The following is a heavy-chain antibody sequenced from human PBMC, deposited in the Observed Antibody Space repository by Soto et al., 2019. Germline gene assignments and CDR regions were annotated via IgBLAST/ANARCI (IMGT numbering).Heavy chain of an antibody. D-gene: IGHD1-1*01. Sequence: SVKVSCKASGGTFSSYAISWVRQAPGQGLEWMGGIIPIFGTANYAQKFQGRVTITADESTSTAYMELSSLRSEDTAVYYCAREPSWNDGGGGGDVWGQGTTVTVSS. J-gene: IGHJ6*02. V-gene: IGHV1-69*13. CDR1: GGTFSSYA. CDR2: IIPIFGTA. CDR3: AREPSWNDGGGGGDV.